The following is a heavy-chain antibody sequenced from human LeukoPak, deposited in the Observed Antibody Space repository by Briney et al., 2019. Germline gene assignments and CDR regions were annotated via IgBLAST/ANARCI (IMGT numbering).Heavy chain of an antibody. CDR2: VSSDGGST. D-gene: IGHD3-22*01. Sequence: GGSLRLSCSASGFTFSNFPMHWVRQAPGKGLEYVSAVSSDGGSTYYADSVRGRFTISRDNSKNTLSLQMGSLRAEDTAMYYCVEAILFGSVSYYADWGQGTLVTVSS. J-gene: IGHJ4*02. CDR1: GFTFSNFP. V-gene: IGHV3-64D*09. CDR3: VEAILFGSVSYYAD.